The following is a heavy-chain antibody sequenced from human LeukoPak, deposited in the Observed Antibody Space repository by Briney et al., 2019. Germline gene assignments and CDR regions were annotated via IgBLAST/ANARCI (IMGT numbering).Heavy chain of an antibody. J-gene: IGHJ6*02. CDR3: ARVRVIYGMDV. D-gene: IGHD3-22*01. V-gene: IGHV3-21*01. CDR1: GFTFSSYS. CDR2: ISSSSSYI. Sequence: GGSLRLSCAASGFTFSSYSMNWVRQAPGKGLEWVSSISSSSSYIYYADSVKGRFTISRDNAKSSLYLQMNSLRAEDTAVYYCARVRVIYGMDVWGQGTTVTVSS.